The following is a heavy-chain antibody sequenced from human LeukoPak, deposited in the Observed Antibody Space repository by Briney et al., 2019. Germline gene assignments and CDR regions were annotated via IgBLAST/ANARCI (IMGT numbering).Heavy chain of an antibody. CDR2: MNPNSGNT. CDR1: GYTFTSYD. D-gene: IGHD1-26*01. V-gene: IGHV1-8*02. Sequence: ASVKVSCKASGYTFTSYDINWVRQATGQGLEWMGWMNPNSGNTGYAQKFQGRVTMTRDMSTSTVYMELSSLRSEDTAVYYCARVRRGATDAFDIWGQGTMVTVSS. J-gene: IGHJ3*02. CDR3: ARVRRGATDAFDI.